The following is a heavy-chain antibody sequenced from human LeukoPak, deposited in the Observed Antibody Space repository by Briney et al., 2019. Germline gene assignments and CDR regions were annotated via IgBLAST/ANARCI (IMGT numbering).Heavy chain of an antibody. CDR2: ISSSSYI. V-gene: IGHV3-21*01. CDR1: GFTFSSYS. Sequence: PGGSLRLSCAASGFTFSSYSMNWVRQAPGKGLEWVSSISSSSYIYYADSVKGRFTISRDNAKNSLYLQMNSLRAEDTAVYYCVVRGVRDYNGMDVWGQGTTVTVSS. D-gene: IGHD3-10*01. J-gene: IGHJ6*02. CDR3: VVRGVRDYNGMDV.